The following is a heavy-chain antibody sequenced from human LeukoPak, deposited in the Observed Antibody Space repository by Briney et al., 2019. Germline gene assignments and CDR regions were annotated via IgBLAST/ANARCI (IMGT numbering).Heavy chain of an antibody. D-gene: IGHD3-22*01. Sequence: GGSLRLSCAASGFTFSDYWMYWVRQAPGKGLVWVSLIKTDGTSTIYADSVKGRFTISRDNAKNSLYLQMNSLRAEDTAVYYCARDAGYDYRRKRYYYYMDVWGKGTTVTVSS. CDR1: GFTFSDYW. J-gene: IGHJ6*03. CDR3: ARDAGYDYRRKRYYYYMDV. CDR2: IKTDGTST. V-gene: IGHV3-74*01.